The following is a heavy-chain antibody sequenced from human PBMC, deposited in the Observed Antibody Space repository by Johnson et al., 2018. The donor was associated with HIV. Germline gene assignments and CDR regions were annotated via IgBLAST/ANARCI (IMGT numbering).Heavy chain of an antibody. D-gene: IGHD3-10*01. CDR1: GFTFSSYA. CDR3: AKDMVVRENGAFDI. Sequence: QVQLVESGGGVVQPGRSLRLSCAASGFTFSSYAMHWVRQAPGTGLEWVAVISYDGSNKYYADSVKGRFTISRDNSKNTLYLQMNSLRAEDTALYYCAKDMVVRENGAFDIWGQGTMVTVSS. J-gene: IGHJ3*02. CDR2: ISYDGSNK. V-gene: IGHV3-30*04.